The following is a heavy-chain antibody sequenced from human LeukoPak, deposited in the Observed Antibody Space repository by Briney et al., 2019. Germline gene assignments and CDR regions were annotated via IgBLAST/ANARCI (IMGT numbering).Heavy chain of an antibody. CDR1: GITISNYG. CDR3: AKRGVVIRAVLVVGFHKEAYYFDS. J-gene: IGHJ4*02. V-gene: IGHV3-23*01. Sequence: GGTLRLSCVVSGITISNYGMSWVRQAPGKGLEWVAGISDRGGSTNYADSVKGWFTISRDNPKNTLYLQMNSLRSEDTAVYFCAKRGVVIRAVLVVGFHKEAYYFDSWAREPWSPSPQ. CDR2: ISDRGGST. D-gene: IGHD2-15*01.